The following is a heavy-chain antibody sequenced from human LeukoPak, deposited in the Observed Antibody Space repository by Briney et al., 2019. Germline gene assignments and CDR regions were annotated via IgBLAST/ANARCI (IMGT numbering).Heavy chain of an antibody. D-gene: IGHD3-22*01. V-gene: IGHV3-33*01. J-gene: IGHJ4*02. CDR1: GFSFSGYG. Sequence: PGGCLRLSCAASGFSFSGYGMHWVRQAPGKGLDWVAVIWYDGSNKNYADSVKGRFTISRDNSKNTLYLLIDSLRAEDTGVYYCATARDNYDISGFSALEYWGQGTLVTV. CDR3: ATARDNYDISGFSALEY. CDR2: IWYDGSNK.